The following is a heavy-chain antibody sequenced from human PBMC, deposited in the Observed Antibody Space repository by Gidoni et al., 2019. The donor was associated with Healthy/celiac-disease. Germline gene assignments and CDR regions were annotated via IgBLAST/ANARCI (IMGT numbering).Heavy chain of an antibody. CDR3: ARDPVFGGGYYFDY. CDR2: ISSSSSYI. D-gene: IGHD3-10*02. V-gene: IGHV3-21*01. Sequence: EVQLVESGGGLVKPGGSLRLSCAASGFTFSSYSMNWVRQAPGKGLEWVSSISSSSSYIYYADSVKGRFTISRDNAKNSLYLQMNSLRAEDTAVYYCARDPVFGGGYYFDYWGQGTLVTVSS. CDR1: GFTFSSYS. J-gene: IGHJ4*02.